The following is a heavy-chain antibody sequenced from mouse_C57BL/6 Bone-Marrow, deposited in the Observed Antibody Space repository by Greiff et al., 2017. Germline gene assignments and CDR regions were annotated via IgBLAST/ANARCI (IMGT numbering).Heavy chain of an antibody. CDR1: GFSLTSYG. CDR2: IWSGGST. V-gene: IGHV2-2*01. D-gene: IGHD1-1*01. CDR3: ARPFYYGSPWFAY. Sequence: QVHVKQSGPGLVQPSQSLSITCTVSGFSLTSYGVHWVRQSPGKGLEWLGVIWSGGSTDYNAAFISRLSISKDNSKSQVFFKMNSLQADDTAIYYCARPFYYGSPWFAYWGQGTLVTVSA. J-gene: IGHJ3*01.